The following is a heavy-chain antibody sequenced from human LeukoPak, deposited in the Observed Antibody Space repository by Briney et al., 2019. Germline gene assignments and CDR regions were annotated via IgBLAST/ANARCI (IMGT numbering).Heavy chain of an antibody. Sequence: GASVKVSCKASGHIFTGYYLHWIRQAPGQGPEWMVWINPNSGGTNYAQKFQGRVTMTRDTSISTAYMELSRLRSDDTAVYYCARLAAAGTLFDYWGQGTLVTVSS. V-gene: IGHV1-2*02. CDR3: ARLAAAGTLFDY. J-gene: IGHJ4*02. CDR2: INPNSGGT. CDR1: GHIFTGYY. D-gene: IGHD6-13*01.